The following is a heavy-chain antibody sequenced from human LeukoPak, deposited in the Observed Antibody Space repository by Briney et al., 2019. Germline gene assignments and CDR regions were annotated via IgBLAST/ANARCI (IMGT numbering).Heavy chain of an antibody. CDR3: ARSERGYYDSSGLDFDY. V-gene: IGHV4-59*12. D-gene: IGHD3-22*01. CDR2: IYYSGST. CDR1: GGSISSYY. J-gene: IGHJ4*02. Sequence: SETLSLTCTVSGGSISSYYWSWIRQPPGKGLEWIGYIYYSGSTYYNPSLKSRVTISVDTSKNQFSLKLSSVTAADTAVYYCARSERGYYDSSGLDFDYWGQGTLVTVSS.